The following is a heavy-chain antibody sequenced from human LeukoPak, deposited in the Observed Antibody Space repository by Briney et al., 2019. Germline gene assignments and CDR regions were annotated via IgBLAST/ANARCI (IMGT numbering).Heavy chain of an antibody. CDR2: IYPQDSDT. J-gene: IGHJ5*02. D-gene: IGHD2-2*01. V-gene: IGHV5-51*01. Sequence: GGSLKISCKASGYNFPGDWIGWVRQVSGKGLEWMGIIYPQDSDTRYSPSFEGQVIISVDKSINTAYLQWNSLKPSDTAMYYCARPYCNSVSCYTIDPWGQGTLVTVSS. CDR1: GYNFPGDW. CDR3: ARPYCNSVSCYTIDP.